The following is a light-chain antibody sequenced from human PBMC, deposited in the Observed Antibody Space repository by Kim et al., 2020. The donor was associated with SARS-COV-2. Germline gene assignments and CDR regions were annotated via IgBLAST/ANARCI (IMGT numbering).Light chain of an antibody. Sequence: ASIGDRVTITCRASQDIANSLAWYQQKPGTVPKVLIYGASTLQSGVPSRFSGSGSGTQFTLTIGSLQTEDVATYYCQKYNSAPWTFGPGAKVDIK. V-gene: IGKV1-27*01. CDR3: QKYNSAPWT. CDR2: GAS. CDR1: QDIANS. J-gene: IGKJ1*01.